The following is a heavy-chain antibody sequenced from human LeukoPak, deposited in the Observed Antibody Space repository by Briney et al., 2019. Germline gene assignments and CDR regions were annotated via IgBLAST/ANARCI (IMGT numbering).Heavy chain of an antibody. V-gene: IGHV4-59*12. CDR2: IHYNGST. D-gene: IGHD3-16*02. Sequence: SETLSLTCTVSGGFLNSYYWNWVRLPPGKGLEWIGNIHYNGSTNYNPSLQSRVTISVDTSKSQFSLKLSSVTAADTAVYYCARGGRRMITVGGLFDGMDVWGQGTTVTVSS. CDR3: ARGGRRMITVGGLFDGMDV. CDR1: GGFLNSYY. J-gene: IGHJ6*02.